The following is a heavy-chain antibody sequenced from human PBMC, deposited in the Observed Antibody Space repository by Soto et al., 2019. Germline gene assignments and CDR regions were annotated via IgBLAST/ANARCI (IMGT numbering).Heavy chain of an antibody. Sequence: ASVKVSCKASGYTFTGYYMHWVRQAPGQGLEWMGWINPNSGGTNYAQKFQGWVTMTRDTSISTAYMELSRLRSEDTAVYYCARTGYSGYGNTLDAFDIWGQGTMVTVSS. V-gene: IGHV1-2*04. CDR3: ARTGYSGYGNTLDAFDI. CDR2: INPNSGGT. J-gene: IGHJ3*02. CDR1: GYTFTGYY. D-gene: IGHD5-12*01.